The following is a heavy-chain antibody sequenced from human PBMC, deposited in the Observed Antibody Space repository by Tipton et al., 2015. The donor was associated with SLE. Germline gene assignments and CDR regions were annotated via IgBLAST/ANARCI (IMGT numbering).Heavy chain of an antibody. D-gene: IGHD2-21*01. Sequence: GSPRLSCVASGFTFSNYWMHWVRQVPGKGPVWVSRINNDGSSTSYADSVKGRFTISRDNAESTLYLQLSSLRAEDTAVYYCARTHCVADCRYAGEASLTHRKFDYWGQGTLVTVSS. CDR3: ARTHCVADCRYAGEASLTHRKFDY. CDR2: INNDGSST. CDR1: GFTFSNYW. J-gene: IGHJ4*02. V-gene: IGHV3-74*01.